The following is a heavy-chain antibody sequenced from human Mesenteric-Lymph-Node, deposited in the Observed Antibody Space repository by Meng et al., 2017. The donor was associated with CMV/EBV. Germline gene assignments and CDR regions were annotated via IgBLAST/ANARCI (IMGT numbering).Heavy chain of an antibody. D-gene: IGHD3-10*01. Sequence: GGSLRLSCAASGFTFSSYTMDWVRRAPGKGLEWVSSISSGSSYIYYADSVKGRFTISRDNAKNSLYLQMNNLRAEDTAVYYCARDLRGPADYWGQGTLVTVSS. CDR1: GFTFSSYT. CDR2: ISSGSSYI. J-gene: IGHJ4*02. V-gene: IGHV3-21*01. CDR3: ARDLRGPADY.